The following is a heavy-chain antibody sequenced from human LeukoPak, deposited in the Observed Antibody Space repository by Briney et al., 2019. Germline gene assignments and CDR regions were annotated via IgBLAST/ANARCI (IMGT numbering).Heavy chain of an antibody. CDR2: IYTSGST. Sequence: SETLSLTCTVSGGSISSYSWSWIRQPAGKGLEWIGRIYTSGSTNYNPSLKSRVTMSVDTSKNQFSLKLSSVTAADTAVYYCARGEGLGYCSSTSCSPDHGAFDIWGQGTMVTVSS. D-gene: IGHD2-2*01. CDR1: GGSISSYS. J-gene: IGHJ3*02. CDR3: ARGEGLGYCSSTSCSPDHGAFDI. V-gene: IGHV4-4*07.